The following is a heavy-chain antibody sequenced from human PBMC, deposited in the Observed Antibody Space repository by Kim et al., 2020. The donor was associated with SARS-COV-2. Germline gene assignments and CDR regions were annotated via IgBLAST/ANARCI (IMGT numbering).Heavy chain of an antibody. Sequence: GGSLRLSCAASGFTFSSYGMHWVRQAPGKGLEWVAVIWYDGSNKYYADSVKGRFTISRDNSKNTLYLQMNSLRAEDTAVYYCARDSFRHTIYNWNYVLNYYYGMDVWGQGTTVTVSS. CDR1: GFTFSSYG. D-gene: IGHD1-7*01. J-gene: IGHJ6*02. V-gene: IGHV3-33*01. CDR2: IWYDGSNK. CDR3: ARDSFRHTIYNWNYVLNYYYGMDV.